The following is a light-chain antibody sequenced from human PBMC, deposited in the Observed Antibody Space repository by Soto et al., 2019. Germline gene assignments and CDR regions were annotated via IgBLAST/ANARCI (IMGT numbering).Light chain of an antibody. V-gene: IGKV3-20*01. CDR2: GAS. Sequence: ENVLTQSPGTLSLSPGERATLSCRASQSVTNNYLAWYQQKPGQAPRLLIYGASSRATGIPDRFSGSGSATDFTLTISSGEPEDVAMYYCQQYVAPPPYTFGQGTRLEIK. CDR1: QSVTNNY. CDR3: QQYVAPPPYT. J-gene: IGKJ2*01.